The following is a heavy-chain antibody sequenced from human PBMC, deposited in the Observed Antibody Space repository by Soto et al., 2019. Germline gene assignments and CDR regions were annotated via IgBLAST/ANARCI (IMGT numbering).Heavy chain of an antibody. Sequence: GGSLRLSCTASGFTFGDYAMSWFRQAPGKGLEWVGFIRSKAYGGTTEYAASVKGRFTISRDNSKNTLYLQMNSLRAEDTAVYYCARGDSSPRYGMDVWGQGTTVTVSS. CDR1: GFTFGDYA. CDR2: IRSKAYGGTT. J-gene: IGHJ6*02. CDR3: ARGDSSPRYGMDV. V-gene: IGHV3-49*03.